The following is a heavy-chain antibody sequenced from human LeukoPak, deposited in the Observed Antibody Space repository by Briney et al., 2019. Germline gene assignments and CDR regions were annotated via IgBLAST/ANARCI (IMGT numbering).Heavy chain of an antibody. CDR1: GFTFSSYS. Sequence: GGSLRLSCAASGFTFSSYSMNWVRQAPGKGLEWVSYITSSSSTIYYADSVKGRFTISRDNAKNSLYLQMNSLRAEDTAVYYCARVVRDGDYLFTHNWFDPWGQGTLVIVSS. CDR2: ITSSSSTI. J-gene: IGHJ5*02. D-gene: IGHD4-17*01. CDR3: ARVVRDGDYLFTHNWFDP. V-gene: IGHV3-48*01.